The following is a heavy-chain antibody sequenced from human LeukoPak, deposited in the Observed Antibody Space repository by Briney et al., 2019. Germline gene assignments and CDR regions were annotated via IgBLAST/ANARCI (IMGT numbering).Heavy chain of an antibody. V-gene: IGHV3-9*01. CDR1: GFTFYDFA. Sequence: GGSLRLSCATSGFTFYDFAMHWVRQAPGKGLEWVSGINWNSGSTGYADFVKGRFTISRDNAKKSVYLQMNSLRADDTALYYCANVKYWGQGTLVTVSS. J-gene: IGHJ4*02. CDR3: ANVKY. CDR2: INWNSGST.